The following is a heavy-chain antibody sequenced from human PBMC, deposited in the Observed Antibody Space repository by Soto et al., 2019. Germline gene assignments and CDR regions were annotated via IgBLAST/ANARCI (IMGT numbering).Heavy chain of an antibody. CDR2: ISSSGSSK. CDR1: GLTFSACY. Sequence: QVQLVESGGGLVKPGGSLRLSFAASGLTFSACYMNWIRQAPGKGLEWVSYISSSGSSKNYAGSVKGRFTISRDNAKNSLYLQMNSLRAEDTAMYYCARVRFGEWGYAMDVWGQGTTVTVSS. J-gene: IGHJ6*02. D-gene: IGHD3-10*01. V-gene: IGHV3-11*01. CDR3: ARVRFGEWGYAMDV.